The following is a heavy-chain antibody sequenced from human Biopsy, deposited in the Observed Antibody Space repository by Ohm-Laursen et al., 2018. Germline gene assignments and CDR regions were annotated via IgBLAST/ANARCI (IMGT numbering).Heavy chain of an antibody. CDR3: ARLGSGDYFPTFFDF. J-gene: IGHJ4*02. CDR1: GASLSSHY. Sequence: SQTLSLTCTVSGASLSSHYWSWIRQPPGKGLEWLGYFYGSGNTYYNPSLKSRVTISVDPSKNQFSLKLSSVTAADTAVYYCARLGSGDYFPTFFDFWGQGALVTVSS. V-gene: IGHV4-30-4*01. D-gene: IGHD5-12*01. CDR2: FYGSGNT.